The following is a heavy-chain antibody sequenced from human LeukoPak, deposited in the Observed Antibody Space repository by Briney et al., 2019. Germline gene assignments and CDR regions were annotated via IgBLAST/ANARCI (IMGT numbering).Heavy chain of an antibody. CDR3: ARRGMTTVTTRRLGFDY. CDR1: GGSFSGYY. CDR2: INHSGST. V-gene: IGHV4-34*01. J-gene: IGHJ4*02. D-gene: IGHD4-17*01. Sequence: SETLYLTCAVYGGSFSGYYWSWIRQPPGKVLEWIGEINHSGSTNYNPSLKSRVTISVDTSKNQFSLKLSSVTAADTAVYYCARRGMTTVTTRRLGFDYWGQGTLATVSS.